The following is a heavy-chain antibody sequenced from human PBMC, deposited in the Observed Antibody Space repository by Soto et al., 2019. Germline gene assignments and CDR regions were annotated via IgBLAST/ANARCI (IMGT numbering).Heavy chain of an antibody. V-gene: IGHV4-34*01. CDR3: ARDGDWNGSYYYYGMDV. D-gene: IGHD1-1*01. CDR2: INHSGST. J-gene: IGHJ6*02. CDR1: GGSFSGYY. Sequence: SETLSLTCAVYGGSFSGYYWTWIRQPPGTGLEWIGEINHSGSTNYNPSLKSRVTISVDTSKNQFSLKLSSVTAADTAVYYCARDGDWNGSYYYYGMDVWGQGTTVTVSS.